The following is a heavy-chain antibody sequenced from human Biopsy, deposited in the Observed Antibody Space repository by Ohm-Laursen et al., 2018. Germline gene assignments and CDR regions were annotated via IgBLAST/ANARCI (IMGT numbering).Heavy chain of an antibody. CDR3: AKGSEQLQDAGGVDA. J-gene: IGHJ5*02. D-gene: IGHD1/OR15-1a*01. V-gene: IGHV3-43D*04. CDR1: GFSVADYA. Sequence: SLRLSYAASGFSVADYAMHWVRQVSGKGLEWVSFIGWDGANTYYGGSVRGRFTISRDNDKNALYLQMNSLRLEDSGFYYCAKGSEQLQDAGGVDAWGQGTLVTVSS. CDR2: IGWDGANT.